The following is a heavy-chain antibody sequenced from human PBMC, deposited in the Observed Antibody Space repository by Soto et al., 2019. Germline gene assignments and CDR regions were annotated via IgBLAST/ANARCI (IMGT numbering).Heavy chain of an antibody. V-gene: IGHV5-51*03. CDR3: ARSWGSKTFLVYDYNGMDV. J-gene: IGHJ6*02. CDR1: GYSFSNYW. CDR2: IYPDDSDT. D-gene: IGHD3-16*01. Sequence: EEQLVQSGAEVKEPGESLKISCHASGYSFSNYWIAWVRQMPGGGLQWVGIIYPDDSDTRYSPSLQGQVTMSVDKSINTAYLRWSSLKASDTAIYYCARSWGSKTFLVYDYNGMDVWGQGTTVIVSS.